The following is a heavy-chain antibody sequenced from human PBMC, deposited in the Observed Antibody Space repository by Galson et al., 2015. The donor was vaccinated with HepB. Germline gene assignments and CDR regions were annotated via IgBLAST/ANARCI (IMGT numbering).Heavy chain of an antibody. D-gene: IGHD6-13*01. Sequence: SLRLSCAASEFNFNDYWMSWVRQAPGKGLEWVANIKYDGLDQNYVDAVKGRFTISRDDAKYSLYLQMNSLRSEDTAIYYCVRLAEPGFDYWGQGTLVTVSS. CDR2: IKYDGLDQ. V-gene: IGHV3-7*01. CDR1: EFNFNDYW. CDR3: VRLAEPGFDY. J-gene: IGHJ4*02.